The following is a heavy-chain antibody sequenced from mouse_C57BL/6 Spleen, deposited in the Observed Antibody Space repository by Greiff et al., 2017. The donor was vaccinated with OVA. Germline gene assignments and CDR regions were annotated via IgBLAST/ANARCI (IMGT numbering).Heavy chain of an antibody. V-gene: IGHV1-19*01. CDR1: GYTFTDYY. D-gene: IGHD1-1*01. Sequence: EVQLHQSGPVLVKPGASVKMSCKASGYTFTDYYMNWVKQSHGKSLEWIGVINPYNGGTSYNQKFKGKATLTVDKSSSTAYMELNSLTAEDSAVYYSAKSLEGYDGSSYGAMDYWGQGTSVTVSS. CDR3: AKSLEGYDGSSYGAMDY. CDR2: INPYNGGT. J-gene: IGHJ4*01.